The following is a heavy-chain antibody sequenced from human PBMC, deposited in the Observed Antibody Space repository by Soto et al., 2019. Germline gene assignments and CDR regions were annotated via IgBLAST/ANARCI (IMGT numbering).Heavy chain of an antibody. D-gene: IGHD3-22*01. CDR3: AKGFGLGYYDSSGFNLVDY. V-gene: IGHV3-9*01. CDR1: GFTFDDYA. Sequence: GGSLRLSCAASGFTFDDYAMHWVRQAPGKGLEWVSGISWNSGSIGYADSVKGRFTISRDNAKNSLYLQMNSRRAEDTALYYCAKGFGLGYYDSSGFNLVDYWGQGTLVTVSS. CDR2: ISWNSGSI. J-gene: IGHJ4*02.